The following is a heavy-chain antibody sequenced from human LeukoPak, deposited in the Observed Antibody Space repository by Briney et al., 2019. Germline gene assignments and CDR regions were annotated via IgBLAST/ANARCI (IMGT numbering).Heavy chain of an antibody. CDR1: GGSFSGYY. CDR2: INHSGST. V-gene: IGHV4-34*01. CDR3: ASSLATAGTGGFDY. J-gene: IGHJ4*02. D-gene: IGHD6-13*01. Sequence: SETLSLTCAVYGGSFSGYYWSWIRQPPGKGLEWTGEINHSGSTNYNPSLKSRVTISVDTSKNQFSLKLSSVTAADTAVYYCASSLATAGTGGFDYWGQGTLVTVSS.